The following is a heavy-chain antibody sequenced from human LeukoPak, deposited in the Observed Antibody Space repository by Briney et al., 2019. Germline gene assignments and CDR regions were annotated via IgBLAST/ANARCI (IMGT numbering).Heavy chain of an antibody. CDR1: GGSISSSNW. CDR3: ARDAYRGSYLADAFDI. D-gene: IGHD1-26*01. J-gene: IGHJ3*02. Sequence: KTSGTLSLTCAVSGGSISSSNWWSWVRQPPGKGLEWIGEIYHSGSTNYNPSLKSRVTISVDKSKNQFSLKLSSVTAADTAVYYCARDAYRGSYLADAFDIWGQGTMVTVSS. CDR2: IYHSGST. V-gene: IGHV4-4*02.